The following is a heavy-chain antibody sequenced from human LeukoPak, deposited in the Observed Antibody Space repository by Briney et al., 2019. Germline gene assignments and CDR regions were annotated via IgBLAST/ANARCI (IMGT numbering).Heavy chain of an antibody. Sequence: PGGSLRLSCAASGFTFSSYSMNWVRQAPGKGLEWVSSISSSSSYIYYADSVKGRFTISRDNAKNSLYLQMNSLRAGDTAVYYCARDCPFSFIAAAAPFDYWGQGTLVTVSS. V-gene: IGHV3-21*01. D-gene: IGHD6-13*01. CDR2: ISSSSSYI. J-gene: IGHJ4*02. CDR3: ARDCPFSFIAAAAPFDY. CDR1: GFTFSSYS.